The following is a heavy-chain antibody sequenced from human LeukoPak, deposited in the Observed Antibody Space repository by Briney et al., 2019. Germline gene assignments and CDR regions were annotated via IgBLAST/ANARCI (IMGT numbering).Heavy chain of an antibody. CDR3: AKSSYYDSSGFYREYYFDY. J-gene: IGHJ4*02. Sequence: PGGSLRLSCTASGFTFGDYAMSWVRQAPGKGLEWVSSISGSGGSTYYADSVKGRFTISRDNSKNTLYLQMNSLRAEDTAVYYCAKSSYYDSSGFYREYYFDYWGQGTLVTVSS. CDR2: ISGSGGST. D-gene: IGHD3-22*01. V-gene: IGHV3-23*01. CDR1: GFTFGDYA.